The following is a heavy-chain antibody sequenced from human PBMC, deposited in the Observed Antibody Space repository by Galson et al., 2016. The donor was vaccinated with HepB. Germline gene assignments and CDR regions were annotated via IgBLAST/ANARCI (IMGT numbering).Heavy chain of an antibody. J-gene: IGHJ3*02. CDR1: GGPISDTAYW. CDR2: IFYTGTT. V-gene: IGHV4-39*01. D-gene: IGHD1-26*01. CDR3: ARQVGRGSWAFDI. Sequence: SETLSLTCTVSGGPISDTAYWWGWIRQPPGKGLEWIGSIFYTGTTYYKPSLKSRVTIYVDTSKNPFSLKLNSVTAADTAVYYCARQVGRGSWAFDIWGQGTMVTVSS.